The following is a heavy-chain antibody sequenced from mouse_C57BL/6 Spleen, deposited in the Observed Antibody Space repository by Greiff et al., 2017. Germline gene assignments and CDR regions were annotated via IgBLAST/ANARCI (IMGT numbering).Heavy chain of an antibody. CDR2: IWRGGST. D-gene: IGHD3-1*01. CDR3: ARETGSKAWFAY. V-gene: IGHV2-2*01. CDR1: GFSLTSYG. J-gene: IGHJ3*01. Sequence: QVQLQQSGPGLVQPSQSLSITCTVSGFSLTSYGVHWVRQSPGKGLEWLGVIWRGGSTDYNAAFISRLSLSKENSKSQVFFKMISLQADDTAIYYCARETGSKAWFAYWGQGTLVTVSA.